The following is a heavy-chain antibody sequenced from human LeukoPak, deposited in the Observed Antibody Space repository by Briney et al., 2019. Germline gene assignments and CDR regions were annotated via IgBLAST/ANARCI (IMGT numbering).Heavy chain of an antibody. D-gene: IGHD3-10*01. Sequence: SETLSLTCAVYGGSFSGYYWSWIRQPPGKGLEWIGEINHSGSTNYNPSLKSRVTISVDTSKNQFSLKLSSVTAADTAVYYCARDRGVRGVDYWGQGTLVTVSS. CDR3: ARDRGVRGVDY. J-gene: IGHJ4*02. CDR1: GGSFSGYY. V-gene: IGHV4-34*01. CDR2: INHSGST.